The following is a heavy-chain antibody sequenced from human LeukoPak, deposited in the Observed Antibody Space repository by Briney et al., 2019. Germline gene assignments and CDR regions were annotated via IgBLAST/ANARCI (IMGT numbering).Heavy chain of an antibody. J-gene: IGHJ4*02. CDR1: GFSFSNYG. V-gene: IGHV3-23*01. D-gene: IGHD4-17*01. CDR2: ISGSGGST. CDR3: ARDLTQTTVTPGV. Sequence: GGTLRLSFADSGFSFSNYGMGWVRQAPGKGLEWIASISGSGGSTVYLDSVKGRFTISRDNSKNTLYLQMNSLRAEDTAVYYCARDLTQTTVTPGVWGQGTLVTVSS.